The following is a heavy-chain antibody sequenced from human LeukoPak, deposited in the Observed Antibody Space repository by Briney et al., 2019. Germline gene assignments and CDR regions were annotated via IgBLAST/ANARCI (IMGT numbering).Heavy chain of an antibody. Sequence: GESLKIPCWGFGYSFTSYWIGWGRQMPGKGLEWMGIIYPGDSDTRYSPYFEDQVSISADKSISTAYLQWSSLKASDTAMYYCARGSNEDYYYYYMDVWGKGTTVTVSS. D-gene: IGHD4-11*01. V-gene: IGHV5-51*01. CDR2: IYPGDSDT. CDR3: ARGSNEDYYYYYMDV. CDR1: GYSFTSYW. J-gene: IGHJ6*03.